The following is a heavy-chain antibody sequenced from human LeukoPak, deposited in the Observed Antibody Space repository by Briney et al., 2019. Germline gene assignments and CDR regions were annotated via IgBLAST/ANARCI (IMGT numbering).Heavy chain of an antibody. J-gene: IGHJ4*02. Sequence: GGSLRLSCAASVFPFSVYAMGGVRRAPGRGLEWVSTISGRGGSTYYADSVKGRFPISRANSKNTLYLQLNSLRAEDTAVYYCAKARGTVVPPFDYWGQGTLATVSS. D-gene: IGHD3-22*01. CDR2: ISGRGGST. V-gene: IGHV3-23*01. CDR1: VFPFSVYA. CDR3: AKARGTVVPPFDY.